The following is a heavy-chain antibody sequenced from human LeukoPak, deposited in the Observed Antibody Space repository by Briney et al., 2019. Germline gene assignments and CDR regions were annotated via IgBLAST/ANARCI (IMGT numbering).Heavy chain of an antibody. Sequence: PPETLSLTCTVSGGSISSSSYYWGWIRQPPGKGLEWIGSIYYSGSTYYNPSLKSRVTISVDTSKNQFSLKLSSVTAADTAVYYCARILDTAMASYWGQGTLVTVSS. V-gene: IGHV4-39*01. CDR3: ARILDTAMASY. CDR1: GGSISSSSYY. CDR2: IYYSGST. J-gene: IGHJ4*02. D-gene: IGHD5-18*01.